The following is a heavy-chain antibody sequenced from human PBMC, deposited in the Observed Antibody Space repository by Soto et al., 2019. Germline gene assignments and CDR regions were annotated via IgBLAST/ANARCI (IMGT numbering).Heavy chain of an antibody. D-gene: IGHD3-10*01. V-gene: IGHV4-59*01. CDR3: ARENVFGSGSYIRRGYYYYMDV. CDR1: GGSISTYY. J-gene: IGHJ6*03. Sequence: SETLSLTCTVSGGSISTYYWSWIRQPPGKGLEWIGYIYYSGSTNYNPSLRSRVTISVDTSKNQFSLKLSSVTAADTAVYYCARENVFGSGSYIRRGYYYYMDVWGKGTTVTVSS. CDR2: IYYSGST.